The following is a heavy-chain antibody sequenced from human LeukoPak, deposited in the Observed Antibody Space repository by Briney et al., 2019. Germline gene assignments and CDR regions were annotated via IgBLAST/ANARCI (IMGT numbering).Heavy chain of an antibody. CDR1: GYTFTSYA. V-gene: IGHV1-3*01. D-gene: IGHD6-19*01. CDR3: ARGLKQWLASFDY. Sequence: ASVKVSCKASGYTFTSYAMHWVRQAPGQRLEWMGWINAGNGNTKYSQKSQGRVTITRDTSASTAYMELSSLRSEDTAVYYCARGLKQWLASFDYWGQGTLVTVSS. CDR2: INAGNGNT. J-gene: IGHJ4*02.